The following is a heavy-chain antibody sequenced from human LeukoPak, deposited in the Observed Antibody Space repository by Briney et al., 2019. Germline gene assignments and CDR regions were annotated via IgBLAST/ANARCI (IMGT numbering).Heavy chain of an antibody. J-gene: IGHJ4*02. CDR3: ARSTTVVTLDY. CDR1: GFTFSSYG. Sequence: GGSLRLSCAASGFTFSSYGMTWVRQAPGKGLEWVSYISSSSSTIYYADSVKGRFTISRDNSKNTLYLQMNSLRAEDTAVYYCARSTTVVTLDYWGQGTLVTVSS. CDR2: ISSSSSTI. V-gene: IGHV3-48*01. D-gene: IGHD4-23*01.